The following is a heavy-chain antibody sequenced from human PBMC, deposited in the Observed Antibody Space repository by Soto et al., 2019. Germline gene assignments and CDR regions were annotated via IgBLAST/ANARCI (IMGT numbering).Heavy chain of an antibody. CDR2: IYYDGST. V-gene: IGHV4-39*02. J-gene: IGHJ4*02. Sequence: ALSLTCTVSGGSINSNNYYWAWIRQPPGKGLAWIASIYYDGSTYYNPSLKSRVSISVDTSKNHFSLKLSSATAADTAVYYCAKVVVAATRHTDFDSWGQGTLVTVSS. CDR1: GGSINSNNYY. D-gene: IGHD2-15*01. CDR3: AKVVVAATRHTDFDS.